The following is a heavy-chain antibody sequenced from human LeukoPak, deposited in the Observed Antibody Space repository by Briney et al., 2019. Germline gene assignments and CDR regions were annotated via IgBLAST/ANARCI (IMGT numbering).Heavy chain of an antibody. CDR1: GGSFSGYY. V-gene: IGHV4-34*01. CDR3: ARDQGSSWYYDYYYMDV. CDR2: INHSGST. Sequence: ASETLSLTCAVYGGSFSGYYWSWIRQPPGKGLEWIGEINHSGSTNYNPSLKSRVTISVDTSKNQFSLKLSSVTAADTAVYYCARDQGSSWYYDYYYMDVWGKGTTVTVSS. J-gene: IGHJ6*03. D-gene: IGHD6-13*01.